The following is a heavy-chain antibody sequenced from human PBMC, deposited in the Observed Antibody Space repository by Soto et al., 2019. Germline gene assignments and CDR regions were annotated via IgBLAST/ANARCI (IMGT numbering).Heavy chain of an antibody. CDR1: GASVSNGDYY. CDR2: INHRGTT. D-gene: IGHD6-19*01. V-gene: IGHV4-30-4*01. CDR3: ARDHSLAGTSVLDY. Sequence: NRSEAQSVSSGVSGASVSNGDYYRSWFRQLPWKVLECIGYINHRGTTSYTPSLKSRFSISVDTSKIQFSLKLRSVTAADTAVYYCARDHSLAGTSVLDYWGHGTLVTVSS. J-gene: IGHJ4*01.